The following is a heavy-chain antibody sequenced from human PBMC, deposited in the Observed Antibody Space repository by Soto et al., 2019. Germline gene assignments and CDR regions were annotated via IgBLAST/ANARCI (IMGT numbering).Heavy chain of an antibody. CDR3: ARERGGGYLDY. V-gene: IGHV1-8*01. CDR2: MNPNSDNT. CDR1: GYTFTSYD. D-gene: IGHD6-13*01. J-gene: IGHJ4*02. Sequence: QVQLVQSGAEVKKPGASVKVSCKASGYTFTSYDINWVRQATGQGLEWMGWMNPNSDNTGYAQKFQGRLTMTRNTSIDTDYRELSGRRCGDTAVYYCARERGGGYLDYGGQGILVTVSS.